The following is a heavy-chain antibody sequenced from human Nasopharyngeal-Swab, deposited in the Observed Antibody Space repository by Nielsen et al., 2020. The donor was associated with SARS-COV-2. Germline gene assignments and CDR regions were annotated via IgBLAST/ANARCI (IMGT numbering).Heavy chain of an antibody. CDR2: ISGSGGST. CDR1: GFTFSSYA. Sequence: LSLTCAASGFTFSSYAMSWVRQAPGKGLEWVSAISGSGGSTYYADSVKGRFTISRDNSKNTLYLQMNSLRAEDTAVYYCARGGWLQIITYFDLWGRGTLVTVSS. J-gene: IGHJ2*01. V-gene: IGHV3-23*01. D-gene: IGHD5-24*01. CDR3: ARGGWLQIITYFDL.